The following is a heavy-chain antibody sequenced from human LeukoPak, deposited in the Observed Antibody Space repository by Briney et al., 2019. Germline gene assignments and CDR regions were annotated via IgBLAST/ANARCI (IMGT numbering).Heavy chain of an antibody. V-gene: IGHV4-59*08. J-gene: IGHJ6*02. Sequence: SETLSLTCTVSGGSISSYYWSWIRQPPGKGLEWIGYIYYSGSTNYNPSLKSRVTISVDTSKNQFFLKLSSVTAADTAVYYCARHGSYDAHYYYYGMDVWGQGTTVTVSS. CDR2: IYYSGST. CDR1: GGSISSYY. D-gene: IGHD1-26*01. CDR3: ARHGSYDAHYYYYGMDV.